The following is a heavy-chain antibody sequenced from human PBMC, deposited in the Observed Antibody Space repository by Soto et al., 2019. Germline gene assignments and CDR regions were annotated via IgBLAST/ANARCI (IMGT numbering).Heavy chain of an antibody. CDR1: GGSFSGYY. V-gene: IGHV4-34*01. J-gene: IGHJ6*02. CDR3: ARVGRYYGMDV. CDR2: INHSGST. Sequence: SETLSLTCAVFGGSFSGYYWSWIRQPPGKGLEWIGEINHSGSTNYNPSLKSRVTISVDTSKNQFSLKLSSVTAADTAVYYCARVGRYYGMDVWGQGTTVTVSS.